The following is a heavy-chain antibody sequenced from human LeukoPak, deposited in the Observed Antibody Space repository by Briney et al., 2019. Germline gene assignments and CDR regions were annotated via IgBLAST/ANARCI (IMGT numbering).Heavy chain of an antibody. D-gene: IGHD2-2*01. CDR3: AKGFTSAWFDP. Sequence: GGSLRLSYAASGYTFSSYAMSWVRQAPGKGLEWVSAISGSGGSTYYADSVKGRFTISRDNSKNTLYLQMNSLRAEDTAVYYCAKGFTSAWFDPWGQGTLVTVSS. CDR2: ISGSGGST. CDR1: GYTFSSYA. V-gene: IGHV3-23*01. J-gene: IGHJ5*02.